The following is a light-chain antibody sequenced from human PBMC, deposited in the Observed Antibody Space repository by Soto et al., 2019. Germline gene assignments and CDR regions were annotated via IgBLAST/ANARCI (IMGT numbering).Light chain of an antibody. CDR1: QSISSSY. CDR3: QQYGSSYPWT. Sequence: EMVLTRSPGTLSLSPGEIATLSFMASQSISSSYLAWYQQKPGQAPRLLIYGASSRATGIPDRFSGSGSGTDFTLTISRLEPEDFAVYYCQQYGSSYPWTFGQGTKVDIK. CDR2: GAS. V-gene: IGKV3-20*01. J-gene: IGKJ1*01.